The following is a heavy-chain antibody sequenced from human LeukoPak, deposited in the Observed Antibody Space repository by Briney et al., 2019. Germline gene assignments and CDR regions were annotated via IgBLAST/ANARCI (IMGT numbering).Heavy chain of an antibody. D-gene: IGHD3-16*01. CDR2: ISSGSKYI. CDR1: GFTFSTYS. V-gene: IGHV3-21*01. CDR3: ARVYDYYFYMDV. Sequence: KAGGSLRLSCAASGFTFSTYSMNWVRQSPGKGLEWVSSISSGSKYIYYADSVKGRFTSSRDNAKNSLYLQMNSLRAEDTAVYYCARVYDYYFYMDVWGKGTTVTVSS. J-gene: IGHJ6*03.